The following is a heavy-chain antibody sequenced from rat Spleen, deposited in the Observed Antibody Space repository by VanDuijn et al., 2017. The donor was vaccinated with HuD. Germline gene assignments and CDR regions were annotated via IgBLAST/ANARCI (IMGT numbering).Heavy chain of an antibody. D-gene: IGHD1-12*02. CDR3: VRDGYFDGSSPGFAY. Sequence: EVQLVESGGGLVQPGRSLKLSCVASGFTFNNYWMTWIRQAPGKGLEWVATITNSGGDTYYLDSVKGRFTISRDNAKSTLYLQMNSLRSEDTATYHCVRDGYFDGSSPGFAYWGQGTLVTVSS. J-gene: IGHJ3*01. CDR2: ITNSGGDT. CDR1: GFTFNNYW. V-gene: IGHV5-31*01.